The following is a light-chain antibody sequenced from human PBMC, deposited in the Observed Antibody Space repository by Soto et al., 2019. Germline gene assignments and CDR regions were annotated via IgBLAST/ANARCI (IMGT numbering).Light chain of an antibody. Sequence: EIVMTQSPATLSVSPGERATLSCRASQSVSSNLAWYQQKPGQAPRLLIYGASTRATGSPARFSGSGCGTEFTLTNSSLQSEDFVVYYCQQYNNWPLTFGGGTKVEIK. V-gene: IGKV3-15*01. CDR1: QSVSSN. CDR2: GAS. J-gene: IGKJ4*01. CDR3: QQYNNWPLT.